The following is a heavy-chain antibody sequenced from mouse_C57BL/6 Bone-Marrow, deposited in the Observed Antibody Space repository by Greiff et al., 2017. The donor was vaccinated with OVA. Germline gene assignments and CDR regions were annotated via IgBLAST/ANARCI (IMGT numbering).Heavy chain of an antibody. CDR2: IWTGGGT. V-gene: IGHV2-9-1*01. Sequence: VKVEESGPGLVAPSQSLSITCTVSGFSLTSYAISWVRQPPGKGLEWLGVIWTGGGTNYNSALKSRLSISKDNSKSQGFLKMNSLQTDDTARYYCARQDYGSSYWYFDVWGTGTTVTVSS. CDR3: ARQDYGSSYWYFDV. J-gene: IGHJ1*03. D-gene: IGHD1-1*01. CDR1: GFSLTSYA.